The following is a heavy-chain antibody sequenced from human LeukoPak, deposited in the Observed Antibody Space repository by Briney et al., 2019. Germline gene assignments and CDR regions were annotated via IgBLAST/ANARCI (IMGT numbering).Heavy chain of an antibody. Sequence: SETLSLTCTVSGGSISSYFWSWVRQPAGKGLEWIGRIYTSGTTNYNPSLKSRVIMSVDTPNNQFSLNLSSVTAADTAVYYCAREYSGSYFRAFDIWGQGTMVTVSS. CDR2: IYTSGTT. CDR3: AREYSGSYFRAFDI. CDR1: GGSISSYF. D-gene: IGHD1-26*01. V-gene: IGHV4-4*07. J-gene: IGHJ3*02.